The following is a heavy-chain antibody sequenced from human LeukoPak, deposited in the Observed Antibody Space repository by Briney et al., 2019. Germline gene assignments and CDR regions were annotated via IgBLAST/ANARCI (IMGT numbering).Heavy chain of an antibody. Sequence: SETLSLTCTVSGGSISSYYWSWIRQPPGKGLEWIGHIYYSGSTNYHPSLKSRVTISVDTSKNQFSLKLSSVTAADTAVYYCARVTGYMIEDYFDYWGQGTLVTVSS. V-gene: IGHV4-59*01. D-gene: IGHD3-9*01. CDR3: ARVTGYMIEDYFDY. J-gene: IGHJ4*02. CDR2: IYYSGST. CDR1: GGSISSYY.